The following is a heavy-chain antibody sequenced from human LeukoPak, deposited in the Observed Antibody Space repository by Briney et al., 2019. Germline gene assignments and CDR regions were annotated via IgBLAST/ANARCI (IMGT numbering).Heavy chain of an antibody. V-gene: IGHV3-23*01. D-gene: IGHD3-22*01. CDR1: GFTFSRNA. CDR2: ISGNGVGT. J-gene: IGHJ4*02. Sequence: GGSLRLSCAASGFTFSRNAMNWVRQAPGKGLEWVASISGNGVGTYYADSVKGRFNISRDNSKNTLYLQMNSLRTEDTAVYHCAKDANYFDSGSYLIPFDFWGQGTLVTVSS. CDR3: AKDANYFDSGSYLIPFDF.